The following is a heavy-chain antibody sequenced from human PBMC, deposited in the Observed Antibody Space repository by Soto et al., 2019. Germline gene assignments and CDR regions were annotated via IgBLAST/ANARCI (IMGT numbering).Heavy chain of an antibody. Sequence: GASVKVSCKVSGYTLTELSMHWVRQAPGKGLEWMGGFDPEDGETIYAQKFQGRVTMTEDTSTDTAYMELSSLRSEDTAVYYCATAAVAIASEENWFDHWGERTLVTVSS. J-gene: IGHJ5*02. CDR3: ATAAVAIASEENWFDH. CDR2: FDPEDGET. D-gene: IGHD6-13*01. CDR1: GYTLTELS. V-gene: IGHV1-24*01.